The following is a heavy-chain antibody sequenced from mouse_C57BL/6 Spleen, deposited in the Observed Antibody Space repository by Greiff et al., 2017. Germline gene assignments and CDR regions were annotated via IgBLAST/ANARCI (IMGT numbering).Heavy chain of an antibody. CDR2: ISSGGSYT. CDR1: GFTFSSYG. Sequence: EVKLVESGGDLVKPGGSLKLSCAASGFTFSSYGMSWVRQTPDKRLEWVATISSGGSYTYYPDSVKGRFTLSRDTAKTSLYLHMRSLKCEDTAIYYCARHEGGSAGYGDFDYWGQGTTLTVSS. V-gene: IGHV5-6*01. J-gene: IGHJ2*01. D-gene: IGHD3-2*02. CDR3: ARHEGGSAGYGDFDY.